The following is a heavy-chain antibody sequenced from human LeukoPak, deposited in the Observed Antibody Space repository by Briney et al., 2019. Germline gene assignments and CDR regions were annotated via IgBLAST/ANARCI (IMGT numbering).Heavy chain of an antibody. CDR2: IRQDGSEK. J-gene: IGHJ4*02. CDR3: ARAEAGPIDY. D-gene: IGHD1-14*01. CDR1: GFTFSNYW. Sequence: PGGSLRLSCAASGFTFSNYWMHWVRQAPGKGLEWVANIRQDGSEKYCVDSVKGRFTISRDNAKNSLYLQMNSLRAEDTAVYYCARAEAGPIDYWGQGTLVTVSS. V-gene: IGHV3-7*01.